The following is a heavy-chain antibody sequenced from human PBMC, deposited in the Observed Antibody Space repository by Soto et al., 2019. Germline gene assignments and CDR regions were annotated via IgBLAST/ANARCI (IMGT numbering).Heavy chain of an antibody. CDR3: ARTSSSSWYDYYYYYGMDV. CDR1: GGTFSSYA. D-gene: IGHD6-13*01. Sequence: ASVKVSCKASGGTFSSYATSWVRQAPGQGLDWMGGIIPIFGTANYAQKFQGRVTITADESTSTAYMELSSLRSEDTAVYYCARTSSSSWYDYYYYYGMDVWGQGTTVTVSS. J-gene: IGHJ6*02. V-gene: IGHV1-69*13. CDR2: IIPIFGTA.